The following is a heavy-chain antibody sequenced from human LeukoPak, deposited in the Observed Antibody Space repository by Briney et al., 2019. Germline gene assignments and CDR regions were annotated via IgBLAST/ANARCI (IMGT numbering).Heavy chain of an antibody. CDR3: AKGGPYYDFWSGYYTPAYMDV. J-gene: IGHJ6*03. V-gene: IGHV3-23*01. CDR2: ISGSGGST. Sequence: GGSLRLSCAASGFTFSSYAMSWVRQAPGKGLEWVSAISGSGGSTYYADSVKGRFTISRDNSKNTLYLQMNSLRAEDTAVYYCAKGGPYYDFWSGYYTPAYMDVWGKGTTVTVSS. CDR1: GFTFSSYA. D-gene: IGHD3-3*01.